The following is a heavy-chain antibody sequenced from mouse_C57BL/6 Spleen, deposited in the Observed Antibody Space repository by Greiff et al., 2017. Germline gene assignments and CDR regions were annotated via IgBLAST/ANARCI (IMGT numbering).Heavy chain of an antibody. D-gene: IGHD2-4*01. Sequence: QVQLQQPGAELVKPGASVKVSCKASDYTFTSYWMHWVKQRPGQGLEWIGRIHPSDSDTNYNQKFKGKATLTVDKSSSTAYMQLSSLTSEDAAVYYCAIRCDYDGYWYFDVWGTGTTVTVSS. V-gene: IGHV1-74*01. CDR1: DYTFTSYW. CDR3: AIRCDYDGYWYFDV. J-gene: IGHJ1*03. CDR2: IHPSDSDT.